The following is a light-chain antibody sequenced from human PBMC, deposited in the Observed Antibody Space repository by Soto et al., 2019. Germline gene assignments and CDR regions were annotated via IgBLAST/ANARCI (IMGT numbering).Light chain of an antibody. CDR2: GAS. CDR1: QSVSGRY. J-gene: IGKJ5*01. V-gene: IGKV3-20*01. CDR3: QQYGGFPIT. Sequence: EIVLTQSPGTLSLSPGERATLSCRASQSVSGRYVAWYQQKPGQATRLLIYGASSRDTGIPDRVSGGGSGTDVTLTISRLETGDLAVYVGQQYGGFPITFGQGTRLEIK.